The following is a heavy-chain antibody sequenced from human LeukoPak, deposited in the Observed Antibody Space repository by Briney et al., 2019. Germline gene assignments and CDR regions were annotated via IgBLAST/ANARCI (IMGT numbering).Heavy chain of an antibody. CDR3: ARDIRSNSGSNRYFDY. CDR2: IYYSGST. J-gene: IGHJ4*02. CDR1: GGSISSYY. V-gene: IGHV4-59*01. Sequence: PSETLSLTCTVSGGSISSYYWGWIRQPPGKGLEWIGYIYYSGSTNYNPSLKSRVTISVDTSKNQFSLKLSSVTAADTAVYYCARDIRSNSGSNRYFDYWGQGTLVTVSS. D-gene: IGHD6-19*01.